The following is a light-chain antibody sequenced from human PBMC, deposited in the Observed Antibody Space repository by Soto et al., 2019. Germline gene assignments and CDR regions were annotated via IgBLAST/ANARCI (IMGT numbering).Light chain of an antibody. V-gene: IGLV2-8*01. J-gene: IGLJ2*01. CDR2: DVS. CDR3: SSYGGGDTFHVI. Sequence: QSVLTQPPFASGSPGQSVTISCTGTSSDVGAYNYVSWYQQYTGKAPKLMIYDVSKRPSGVPDRFSGSKSGNTASLTVSGLRADDEAVYYCSSYGGGDTFHVIFGGGTKLTVL. CDR1: SSDVGAYNY.